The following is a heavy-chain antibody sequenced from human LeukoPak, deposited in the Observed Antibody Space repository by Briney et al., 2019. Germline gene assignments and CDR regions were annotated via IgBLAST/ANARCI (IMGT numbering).Heavy chain of an antibody. D-gene: IGHD1-26*01. Sequence: GGSLRLSCAASGFTFSSYAMHWVRQAPGKGLEWVAVISYDGSNKYYADSVKGRFTISRDNAKNSLYLQMNSLRAEDTAFYYCVKDGTPGVYYYYMDVWGKGTTVTISS. V-gene: IGHV3-30*04. CDR3: VKDGTPGVYYYYMDV. CDR1: GFTFSSYA. CDR2: ISYDGSNK. J-gene: IGHJ6*03.